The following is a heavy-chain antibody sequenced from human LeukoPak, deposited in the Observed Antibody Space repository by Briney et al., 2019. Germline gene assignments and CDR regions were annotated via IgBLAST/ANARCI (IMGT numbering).Heavy chain of an antibody. Sequence: SVKVSCKASGGTFSSYAISWVRQAPGQGLERMGGIIPIFGTANYAQKFQGRVTITTDESTSTAYMELSSLRSEDTAVYYCARGGYYYDSSGLWQDIWGQGTMVTVSS. D-gene: IGHD3-22*01. V-gene: IGHV1-69*05. CDR3: ARGGYYYDSSGLWQDI. CDR2: IIPIFGTA. CDR1: GGTFSSYA. J-gene: IGHJ3*02.